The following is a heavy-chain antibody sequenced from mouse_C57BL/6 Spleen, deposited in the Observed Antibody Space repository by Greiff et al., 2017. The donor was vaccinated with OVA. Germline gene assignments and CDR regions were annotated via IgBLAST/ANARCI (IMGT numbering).Heavy chain of an antibody. CDR1: GYTFTSYW. V-gene: IGHV1-64*01. Sequence: QVQLQQPGAELVKPGASVKLSCKASGYTFTSYWMHWVKQRPGQGLEWIGMIHPNSGSTNYNEKFKSKATLTVDKSSSTAYMQLSSLTSEDSAVYYCAGIYYYGYAMDDWGQGTSVTVSS. D-gene: IGHD1-1*01. CDR3: AGIYYYGYAMDD. CDR2: IHPNSGST. J-gene: IGHJ4*01.